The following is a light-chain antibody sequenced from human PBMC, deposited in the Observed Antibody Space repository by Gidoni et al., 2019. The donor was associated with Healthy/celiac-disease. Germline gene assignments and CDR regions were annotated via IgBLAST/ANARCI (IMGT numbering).Light chain of an antibody. CDR1: SSNIGAGYD. Sequence: QSVLTQPPSVSEAPGQGVTISCTGSSSNIGAGYDVHWYQQLPGTAPKLLIYGNSNRPSGVPDRFSGSKSGTSASLAITGLQAEDEADYYCQSYDSSLRNVFGTGTKVTVL. CDR3: QSYDSSLRNV. V-gene: IGLV1-40*01. CDR2: GNS. J-gene: IGLJ1*01.